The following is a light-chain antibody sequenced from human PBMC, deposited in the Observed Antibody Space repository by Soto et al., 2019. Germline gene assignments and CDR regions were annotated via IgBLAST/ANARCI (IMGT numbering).Light chain of an antibody. Sequence: VLKQSPGALSLSQGERTSLSCRASQSVVSAYLAWYQQKPGQAPRLLIYGTSSRATGTPDRFSGRGSGTDFTLTISRLAPEDFAVYYCQQYGSSPRTFGQGTKVDIK. CDR1: QSVVSAY. V-gene: IGKV3-20*01. J-gene: IGKJ1*01. CDR3: QQYGSSPRT. CDR2: GTS.